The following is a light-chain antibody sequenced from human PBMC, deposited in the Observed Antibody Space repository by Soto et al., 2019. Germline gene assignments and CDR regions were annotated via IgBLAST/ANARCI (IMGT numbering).Light chain of an antibody. CDR3: QQYGSSPFT. Sequence: VLTQSPVTLSLSPGERATLSCRARQSVSSPYLAWYQQKPGQPPRLLIYGASSRATDIPDRFIGSGSGTEFTLTIARLAPEDFAMYYCQQYGSSPFTFGPGTKVDI. J-gene: IGKJ3*01. V-gene: IGKV3-20*01. CDR2: GAS. CDR1: QSVSSPY.